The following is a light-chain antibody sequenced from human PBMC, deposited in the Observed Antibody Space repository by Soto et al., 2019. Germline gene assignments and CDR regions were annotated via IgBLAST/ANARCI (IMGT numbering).Light chain of an antibody. CDR3: QQSHTPPIT. CDR1: QSISRY. CDR2: AAS. Sequence: DIQITHSPSPLSAPVGDRVNVTCRASQSISRYLNWYQQKPGNAPKLLIYAASNLQSGVPSRFSGSGSGTDFTLTISSLHPEDFATYFCQQSHTPPITFGGGTKV. V-gene: IGKV1-39*01. J-gene: IGKJ4*01.